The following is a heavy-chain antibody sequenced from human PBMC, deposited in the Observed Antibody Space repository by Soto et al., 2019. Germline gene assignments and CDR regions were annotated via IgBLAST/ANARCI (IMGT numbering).Heavy chain of an antibody. CDR1: GGSISSYY. D-gene: IGHD6-19*01. Sequence: SETLSLTCTVSGGSISSYYWSWIRQPPGKGLEWIGYIYYSGSTNYNPSLKSRVTISVDTSKNQFSLKLSSVTAADTAAYYCARGGYSSGWYSDVIDYWGQGTLVTVSS. J-gene: IGHJ4*02. CDR2: IYYSGST. V-gene: IGHV4-59*01. CDR3: ARGGYSSGWYSDVIDY.